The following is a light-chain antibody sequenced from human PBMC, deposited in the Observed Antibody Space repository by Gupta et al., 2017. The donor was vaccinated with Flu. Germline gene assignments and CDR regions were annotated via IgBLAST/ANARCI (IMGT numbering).Light chain of an antibody. CDR1: SSDVGGYSY. V-gene: IGLV2-14*01. CDR3: NSYTTGSTYV. Sequence: QSALTQPASVSGSPGPSIAISCTGTSSDVGGYSYVSWDQQHPGKAPKLMIYEVSKRPSGVSNRFSGSKSGNTASLTISGLKAEDEADYYCNSYTTGSTYVFGTGTKVTVL. J-gene: IGLJ1*01. CDR2: EVS.